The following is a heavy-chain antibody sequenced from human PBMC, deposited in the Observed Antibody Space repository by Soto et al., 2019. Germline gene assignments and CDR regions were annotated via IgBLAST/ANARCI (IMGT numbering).Heavy chain of an antibody. CDR1: GYTFTRYG. CDR2: ISAYNGNT. V-gene: IGHV1-18*01. CDR3: ARFPGSYCSSTSCYAGYFDY. Sequence: GASVKGACKASGYTFTRYGISWVRQAPGQGLEWMGWISAYNGNTNYAQKLQGRVTMTTDTSTSTAYMELRSLRSDDTAVYYCARFPGSYCSSTSCYAGYFDYWGQGTLVTVSS. J-gene: IGHJ4*02. D-gene: IGHD2-2*01.